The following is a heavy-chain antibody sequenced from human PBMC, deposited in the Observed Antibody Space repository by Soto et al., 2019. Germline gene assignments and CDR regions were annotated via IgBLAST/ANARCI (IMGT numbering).Heavy chain of an antibody. D-gene: IGHD6-13*01. CDR3: ARGAAFYYYYYMDV. Sequence: GGSLRLSCAASGFTFSSYSMNWVRQAPGKGLEWVSYISSSSSTIYYADSVKGRFTISRDNAKNSLYLQMNSLRAEDTAVYYCARGAAFYYYYYMDVWGKGTTVTVSS. J-gene: IGHJ6*03. V-gene: IGHV3-48*01. CDR2: ISSSSSTI. CDR1: GFTFSSYS.